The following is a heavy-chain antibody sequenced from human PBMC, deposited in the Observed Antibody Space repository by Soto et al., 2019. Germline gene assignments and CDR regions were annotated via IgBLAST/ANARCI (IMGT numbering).Heavy chain of an antibody. Sequence: EVQLVESGGGLVQPGGSVKLSCAASGFNFSVSSMHWVRQASGKGLEWVGRIRSKAKDYGTAYAESVKGRFAISRDDLKNTMYLQMSSLRTEDTAMYYCAIEGAGFGQWGQGTLVTVSS. CDR3: AIEGAGFGQ. CDR2: IRSKAKDYGT. V-gene: IGHV3-73*01. D-gene: IGHD1-26*01. CDR1: GFNFSVSS. J-gene: IGHJ4*02.